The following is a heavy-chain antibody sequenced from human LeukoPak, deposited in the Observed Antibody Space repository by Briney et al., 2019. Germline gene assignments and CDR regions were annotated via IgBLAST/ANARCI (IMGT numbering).Heavy chain of an antibody. J-gene: IGHJ4*02. CDR1: GFTFSGNA. CDR2: VGGDEKT. Sequence: SGGSLRLSCVASGFTFSGNAMSSVRQAPRRGLECVSAVGGDEKTHYEAFVRGRFTISRDNSKNTVFLQMNSLTVEDTAVYYCAKDLSWWVTADYWGQGALVTVSS. V-gene: IGHV3-23*01. D-gene: IGHD2-21*02. CDR3: AKDLSWWVTADY.